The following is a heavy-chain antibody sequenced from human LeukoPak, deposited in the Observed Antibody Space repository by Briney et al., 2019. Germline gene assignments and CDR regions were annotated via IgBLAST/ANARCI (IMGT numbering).Heavy chain of an antibody. V-gene: IGHV3-7*01. CDR2: IKQDGSEK. D-gene: IGHD3-3*01. J-gene: IGHJ4*02. CDR3: ARECPWYDFWSGYIDY. Sequence: GGSLRLSCAASGFTFSSYWMSWVRQAPGKGLEWVANIKQDGSEKYYVDSVKGRFTISRDNAKNSLYLQMNSLRAEDTAVYYCARECPWYDFWSGYIDYWGQGTLVTVSS. CDR1: GFTFSSYW.